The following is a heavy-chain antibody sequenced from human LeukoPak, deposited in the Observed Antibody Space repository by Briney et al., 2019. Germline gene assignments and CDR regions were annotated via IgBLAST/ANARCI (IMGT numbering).Heavy chain of an antibody. D-gene: IGHD6-19*01. Sequence: GGSLRLSCAASGFTVSNTYMTWVRQAPGKGLEWVSVIYTGGSTYYADSVKGRFTISRDISKNTLDLQMHSLRAEDTAAYYCARRVGWSEAFDIWGQGTMVTVSS. V-gene: IGHV3-53*01. J-gene: IGHJ3*02. CDR2: IYTGGST. CDR3: ARRVGWSEAFDI. CDR1: GFTVSNTY.